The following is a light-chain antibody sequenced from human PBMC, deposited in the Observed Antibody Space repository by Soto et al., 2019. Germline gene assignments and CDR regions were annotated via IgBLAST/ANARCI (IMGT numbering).Light chain of an antibody. CDR3: AAWEDSLNGCV. V-gene: IGLV1-44*01. J-gene: IGLJ1*01. CDR1: SSNIGTYS. CDR2: SDN. Sequence: QSVLTQLPSASGTPAQRVTISCSGSSSNIGTYSVSWYQQFPGTAPRLLIYSDNQRPSGVPDRFSASKSGASAFLAISGLQSEDEADFYCAAWEDSLNGCVFGTGTKVTVL.